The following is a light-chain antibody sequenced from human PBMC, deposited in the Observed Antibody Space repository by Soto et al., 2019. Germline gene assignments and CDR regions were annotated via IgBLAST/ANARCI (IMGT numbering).Light chain of an antibody. CDR3: SSYTGSGTF. CDR1: SSDVGGYDQ. J-gene: IGLJ2*01. CDR2: AVT. Sequence: QSALTQPASVSGSPGQSVAISCTGSSSDVGGYDQVSWYQQHPGRAPKLMIYAVTVRPSGVSDRFSGSKSGNTASLTISGLQADDEADYYCSSYTGSGTFFGGGTQLTVL. V-gene: IGLV2-14*01.